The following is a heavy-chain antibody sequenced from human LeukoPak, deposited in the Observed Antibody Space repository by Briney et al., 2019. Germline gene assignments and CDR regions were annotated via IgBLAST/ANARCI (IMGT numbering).Heavy chain of an antibody. CDR2: ISAYNGNT. D-gene: IGHD2-2*01. CDR3: ARNYCSISSCFDHYYYYMDV. Sequence: ASVKVSCKASGYTFTSYGISWVRQAPGQGLEWMGWISAYNGNTNYAQKLQGRVTMTTDTSTSTAYMELSSLRSEDTAVYYCARNYCSISSCFDHYYYYMDVWGKGTTVTVSS. V-gene: IGHV1-18*01. J-gene: IGHJ6*03. CDR1: GYTFTSYG.